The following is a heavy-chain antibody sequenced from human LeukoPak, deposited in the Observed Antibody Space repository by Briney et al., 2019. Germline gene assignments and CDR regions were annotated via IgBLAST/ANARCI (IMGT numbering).Heavy chain of an antibody. CDR3: ARDYYDSSGYIVFDY. CDR2: IYYSGST. J-gene: IGHJ4*02. CDR1: GGSISSSSYY. D-gene: IGHD3-22*01. Sequence: SETLSLTCTVSGGSISSSSYYWGWIRQPPGKGLEWIGSIYYSGSTYYNPSLKSRVTISVDTSKNQFSLKLSSVTAADTAVYYCARDYYDSSGYIVFDYWGQGTLVTASS. V-gene: IGHV4-39*02.